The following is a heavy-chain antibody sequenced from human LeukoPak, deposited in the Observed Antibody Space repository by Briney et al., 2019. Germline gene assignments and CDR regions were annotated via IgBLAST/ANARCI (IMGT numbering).Heavy chain of an antibody. V-gene: IGHV3-9*01. Sequence: SGGSLRLSCAASGFTFDDYAMHWVRQAPGKGLKWVSGISWNSGSIGYADSVKGRFTISRDNAKNSLYLQMNSLRAEDTALYYCARSIRISEYFDYWGQGTLVTVSS. CDR1: GFTFDDYA. D-gene: IGHD1-14*01. CDR3: ARSIRISEYFDY. J-gene: IGHJ4*02. CDR2: ISWNSGSI.